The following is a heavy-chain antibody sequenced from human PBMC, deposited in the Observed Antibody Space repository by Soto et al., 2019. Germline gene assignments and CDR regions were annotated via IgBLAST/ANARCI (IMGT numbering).Heavy chain of an antibody. D-gene: IGHD3-16*01. J-gene: IGHJ4*02. CDR3: ARHAAYDSVWGKSDGSDY. V-gene: IGHV4-39*01. Sequence: QLQLQESGPGLVKPSETLSLACTVSGGSISSNSYYWDWIRQPPGKGLEWIGSMYYSGATYHNPSLQSRVTVSVDTSKNQFYLHLSSVTAADTAVYYCARHAAYDSVWGKSDGSDYWGQGTLVTVSS. CDR1: GGSISSNSYY. CDR2: MYYSGAT.